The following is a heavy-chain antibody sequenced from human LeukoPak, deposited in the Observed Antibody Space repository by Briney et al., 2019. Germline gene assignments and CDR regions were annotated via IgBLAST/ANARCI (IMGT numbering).Heavy chain of an antibody. V-gene: IGHV4-34*01. Sequence: TSETLSLTCAVYGGSFSGYYWSWIRQPPGKGLEWIGEINHSGSTNYNPSLKSRVTISVDTSKNQFSLKLSSVTAADTAVYYCARVFVNRVTRSFRYYYYMDVWGKGTTVTVSS. J-gene: IGHJ6*03. D-gene: IGHD4-17*01. CDR1: GGSFSGYY. CDR3: ARVFVNRVTRSFRYYYYMDV. CDR2: INHSGST.